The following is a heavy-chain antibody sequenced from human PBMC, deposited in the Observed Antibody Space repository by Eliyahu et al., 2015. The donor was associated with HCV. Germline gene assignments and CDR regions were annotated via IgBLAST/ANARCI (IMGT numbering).Heavy chain of an antibody. D-gene: IGHD3-22*01. J-gene: IGHJ4*02. V-gene: IGHV3-33*05. CDR3: VRVPYFDSVPQADY. CDR1: GYTFXTYG. CDR2: ISYDGNNQ. Sequence: QEQLVESGGGVVQPGGSLRLSCAASGYTFXTYGMHWVRQAPGQGAGGVALISYDGNNQYYVGSVKGRFTISRDNSKNTVYLQMNSLRGEDTAVYYCVRVPYFDSVPQADYWGQGTLVTVSS.